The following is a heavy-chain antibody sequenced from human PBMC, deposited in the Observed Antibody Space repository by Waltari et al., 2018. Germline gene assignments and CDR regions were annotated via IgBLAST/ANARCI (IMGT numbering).Heavy chain of an antibody. J-gene: IGHJ4*02. CDR3: ARDWEWDGLFDY. CDR1: GYTSTGYY. V-gene: IGHV1-2*06. Sequence: QVQLVQSGAEVKKPGASVKVSCKASGYTSTGYYMHWVLQAPGQGLEWIGRINPNSGGTNYAQKFQGRVTMTRDTSISTAYMELSRLRSDDTAVYYCARDWEWDGLFDYWGQGTLVTVSS. CDR2: INPNSGGT. D-gene: IGHD1-26*01.